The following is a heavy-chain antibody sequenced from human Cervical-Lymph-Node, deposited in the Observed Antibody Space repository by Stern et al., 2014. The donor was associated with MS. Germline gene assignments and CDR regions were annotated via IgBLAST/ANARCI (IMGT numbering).Heavy chain of an antibody. CDR1: GYTFTTYT. CDR3: ARDNTVTSFHFDY. Sequence: QVQLVQSGSELKKPGASVQLSCKTSGYTFTTYTIAWVRQAPGQGLEWMGWINTNTWEPTYAPAFTGRFVFSLDTSHSTSYLQISSLKTEDTAVYFCARDNTVTSFHFDYWGQGTLVTVSS. V-gene: IGHV7-4-1*02. J-gene: IGHJ4*02. D-gene: IGHD4-17*01. CDR2: INTNTWEP.